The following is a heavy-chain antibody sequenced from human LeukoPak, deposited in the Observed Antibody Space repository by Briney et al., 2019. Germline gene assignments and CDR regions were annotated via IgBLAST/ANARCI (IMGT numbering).Heavy chain of an antibody. D-gene: IGHD3-10*01. J-gene: IGHJ4*02. CDR2: IGGTGVTT. Sequence: GSLRLPCAASGFTFGSYAMSWVRQAPGKGVEWVSTIGGTGVTTYYADSVKGRFTISRDNSKNTLYLQMNSLRAEGTALYYCAKAQPLHRSGPFDYWGQGTLVTVSS. V-gene: IGHV3-23*01. CDR3: AKAQPLHRSGPFDY. CDR1: GFTFGSYA.